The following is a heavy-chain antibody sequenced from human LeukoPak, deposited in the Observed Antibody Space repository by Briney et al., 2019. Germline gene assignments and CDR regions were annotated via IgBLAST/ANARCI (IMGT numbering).Heavy chain of an antibody. D-gene: IGHD3-9*01. CDR2: IYYSGGT. CDR1: GGSISSYY. CDR3: ARFNTGSDFDWLLSHLSYGMDV. V-gene: IGHV4-59*01. J-gene: IGHJ6*02. Sequence: SETLSLTCTVSGGSISSYYWSWIRQPPGKGLEWIGYIYYSGGTNYNPSPKSRVTISVDTSKNQFALKLSSVTAADTAVYYCARFNTGSDFDWLLSHLSYGMDVWGQGTTVTVSS.